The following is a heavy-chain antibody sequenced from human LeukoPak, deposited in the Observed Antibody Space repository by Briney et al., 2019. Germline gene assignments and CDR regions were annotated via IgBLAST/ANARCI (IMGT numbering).Heavy chain of an antibody. J-gene: IGHJ6*03. CDR2: ISAYNGNT. V-gene: IGHV1-18*01. D-gene: IGHD2-21*01. CDR1: GYTFTSYG. Sequence: ASVKVSCKASGYTFTSYGISWVRQAPGQGLEWMGWISAYNGNTNYAQKLQGRVTMTTDTSTSTAYMELRSLRSDDTAVYFCARNARVRFGGDGWQFYYYMDVWGKGTTVTISS. CDR3: ARNARVRFGGDGWQFYYYMDV.